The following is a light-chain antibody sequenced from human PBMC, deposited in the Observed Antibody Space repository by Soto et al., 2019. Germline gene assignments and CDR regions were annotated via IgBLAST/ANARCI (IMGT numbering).Light chain of an antibody. Sequence: QSVLNQGASGSGGPGKAITSSCTGKRKEGVGYNYVSWYQQHPGKAPKFMIFDVSNRPSGVSNRFSGSKSGNTASLTISGLQAEDEADYYCSSYATSNTRQIVFGAGTKVTVL. V-gene: IGLV2-14*01. CDR2: DVS. J-gene: IGLJ1*01. CDR1: RKEGVGYNY. CDR3: SSYATSNTRQIV.